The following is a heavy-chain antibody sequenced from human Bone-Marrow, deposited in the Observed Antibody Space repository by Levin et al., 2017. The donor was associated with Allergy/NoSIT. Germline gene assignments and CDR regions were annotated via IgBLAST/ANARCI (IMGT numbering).Heavy chain of an antibody. J-gene: IGHJ6*02. D-gene: IGHD6-19*01. CDR3: ARDNSGWYDNHYNYYGLDV. CDR1: GFIFSNYW. Sequence: GGSLRLSCAGSGFIFSNYWMHWVRQGPGKGLVWVARINSDGSRTSYADSVKGRLTISRDNAKNTLYLQINRLRAEDTAVYYCARDNSGWYDNHYNYYGLDVWGRGTTVTVSS. V-gene: IGHV3-74*01. CDR2: INSDGSRT.